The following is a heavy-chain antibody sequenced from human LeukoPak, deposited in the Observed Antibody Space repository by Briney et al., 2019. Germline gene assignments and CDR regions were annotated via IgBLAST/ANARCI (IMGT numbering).Heavy chain of an antibody. CDR1: GGSISSSSYY. CDR2: IYHSGST. Sequence: SETLSLTCTVSGGSISSSSYYWGWIRQPPGKGLEWIGSIYHSGSTYYNPSLKSRVTISVDTSKNQFSLKLSSVTAADTAVYYCARGGGPLQSFDYWGQGTLVTVSS. V-gene: IGHV4-39*07. J-gene: IGHJ4*02. D-gene: IGHD4-11*01. CDR3: ARGGGPLQSFDY.